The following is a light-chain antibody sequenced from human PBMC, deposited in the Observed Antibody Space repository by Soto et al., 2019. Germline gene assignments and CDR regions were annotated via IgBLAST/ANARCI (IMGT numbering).Light chain of an antibody. CDR2: AAS. J-gene: IGKJ5*01. Sequence: EIVLTQSPGTLSLSPGERATLSCRASQTVRNNYLAWYQRKPGQAPRLLIYAASSRATGIPDRFSGSGSGTDFTLTISRLEPEDFAVYFCQQFGSSPLTVGEGTQVE. V-gene: IGKV3-20*01. CDR3: QQFGSSPLT. CDR1: QTVRNNY.